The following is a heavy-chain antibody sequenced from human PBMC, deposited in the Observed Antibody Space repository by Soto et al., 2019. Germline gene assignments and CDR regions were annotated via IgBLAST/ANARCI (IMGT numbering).Heavy chain of an antibody. V-gene: IGHV3-74*01. CDR3: AIVLLYRLDYYY. CDR2: INSDGSST. J-gene: IGHJ6*01. Sequence: GYLRLSCGASGVMLRSGTNLVRRAPVKGLVWVSRINSDGSSTSYADSVKGRFTISRDNAKNTLYLQMNSLRAEDTAVYYCAIVLLYRLDYYY. D-gene: IGHD1-26*01. CDR1: GVMLRSG.